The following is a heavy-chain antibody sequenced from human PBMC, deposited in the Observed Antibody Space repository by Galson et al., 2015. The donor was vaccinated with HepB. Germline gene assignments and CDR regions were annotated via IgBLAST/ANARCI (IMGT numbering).Heavy chain of an antibody. Sequence: SLRLSCAASGFTFSSYSMSWVRQTPGKGLEWVSTISGSDGNTYYADSVKGRFTISRDNSKNTLYLQMNSLRAEDTAVYYCAKDGRQWLRPYYFDYWGQGTLVTVSS. J-gene: IGHJ4*02. CDR1: GFTFSSYS. CDR3: AKDGRQWLRPYYFDY. CDR2: ISGSDGNT. D-gene: IGHD5-12*01. V-gene: IGHV3-23*01.